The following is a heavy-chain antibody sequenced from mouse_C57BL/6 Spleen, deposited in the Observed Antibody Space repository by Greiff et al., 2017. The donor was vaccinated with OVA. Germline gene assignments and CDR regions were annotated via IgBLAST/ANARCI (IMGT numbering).Heavy chain of an antibody. V-gene: IGHV2-6-1*01. J-gene: IGHJ1*03. D-gene: IGHD2-1*01. CDR3: ARHGGNRPYWYFDV. Sequence: VQGVESGPGLVAPSQSLSITCTVSGFSLTSYGVHWVRQPPGKGLEWLVVIWSDGSTTYNSALKSRLSISKDNSKSQVFLKMNSLQTDDTAMDYGARHGGNRPYWYFDVWGTGTTVTVSS. CDR1: GFSLTSYG. CDR2: IWSDGST.